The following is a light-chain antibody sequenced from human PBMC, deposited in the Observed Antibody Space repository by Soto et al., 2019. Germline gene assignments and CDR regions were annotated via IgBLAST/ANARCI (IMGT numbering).Light chain of an antibody. CDR1: SSNIGAGYD. CDR3: QSSDSRLSGSDV. V-gene: IGLV1-40*01. CDR2: GDS. Sequence: QSVLTQPPSVSGAPGQRVTISCTGSSSNIGAGYDVNWYQQLPGTAPKLLIFGDSNRPSGVPDRFSDSKSGTSASLAITGLQAADEADYYCQSSDSRLSGSDVFGTGTKLTVL. J-gene: IGLJ1*01.